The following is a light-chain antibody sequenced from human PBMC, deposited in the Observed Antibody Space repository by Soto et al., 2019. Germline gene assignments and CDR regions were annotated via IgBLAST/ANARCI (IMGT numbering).Light chain of an antibody. CDR3: CSYAGSSTLV. V-gene: IGLV2-23*01. J-gene: IGLJ2*01. CDR1: SSDVGSYKF. CDR2: EGS. Sequence: QSVLTQPASVSGSPGQSITISCTGTSSDVGSYKFVSWYQQHPGKAPKLMIYEGSKGPSGVSNRFSGSKSGNTASLTISGLQAEDEADYYCCSYAGSSTLVFGGGTQLTVL.